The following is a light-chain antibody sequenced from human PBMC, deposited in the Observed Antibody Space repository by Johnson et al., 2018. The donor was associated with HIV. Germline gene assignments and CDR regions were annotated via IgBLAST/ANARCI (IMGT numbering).Light chain of an antibody. CDR3: ETWDSRLSGYYV. V-gene: IGLV1-51*01. Sequence: QSVLTQPPSMSAAPGQKVTISCSGSNSNIGNNYVSWYQQLPGTAPKLLIYDSNKRPSGIPDRFSGSKSGTSATLGITGLQTEDEADYYCETWDSRLSGYYVFGSGTRLTIL. CDR2: DSN. J-gene: IGLJ1*01. CDR1: NSNIGNNY.